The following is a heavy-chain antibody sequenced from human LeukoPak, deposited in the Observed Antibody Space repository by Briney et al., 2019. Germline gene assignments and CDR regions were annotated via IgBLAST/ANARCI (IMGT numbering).Heavy chain of an antibody. CDR1: GFTFSNYA. V-gene: IGHV3-30*04. Sequence: GGSLRLSCAASGFTFSNYAMHWVRQAPGKGLGWVALISYDGGNKYYADSVKGRFTISRDNSKNTLYLQMNSLRPEDTAVFYCARDPRNYHDSSGLGNWYFDLWGRGTLVTVSS. J-gene: IGHJ2*01. CDR2: ISYDGGNK. D-gene: IGHD3-22*01. CDR3: ARDPRNYHDSSGLGNWYFDL.